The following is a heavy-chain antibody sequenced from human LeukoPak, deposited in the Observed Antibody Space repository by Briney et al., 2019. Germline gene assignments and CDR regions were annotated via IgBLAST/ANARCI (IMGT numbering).Heavy chain of an antibody. D-gene: IGHD2-8*01. CDR1: GGSISSYY. CDR2: IYTSGST. Sequence: SETLSLTCTVSGGSISSYYWSWIRQPAGKGLEWIGRIYTSGSTNYNPSLKSRVTMSVDTSKNQFSLKLSSVTAADTAVYCCARKAVLMVYGEGDYFDYWGQGTLVTVSS. V-gene: IGHV4-4*07. J-gene: IGHJ4*02. CDR3: ARKAVLMVYGEGDYFDY.